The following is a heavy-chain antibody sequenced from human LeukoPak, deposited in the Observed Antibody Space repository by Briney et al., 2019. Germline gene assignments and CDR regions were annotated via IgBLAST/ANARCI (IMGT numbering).Heavy chain of an antibody. Sequence: GESLKISCKGSGYSFTSYWISWVRQMPGKGLEWMGRIDPSDSYTNYSPSFQGHVTISADKSISTAYLQWSSLKASGTAMYYCARPSGYSSGWDAFDIWGQGTMVTVSS. V-gene: IGHV5-10-1*01. D-gene: IGHD6-19*01. CDR2: IDPSDSYT. CDR3: ARPSGYSSGWDAFDI. CDR1: GYSFTSYW. J-gene: IGHJ3*02.